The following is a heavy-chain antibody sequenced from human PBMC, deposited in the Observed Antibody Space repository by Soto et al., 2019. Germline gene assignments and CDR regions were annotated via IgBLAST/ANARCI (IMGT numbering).Heavy chain of an antibody. Sequence: GESLKISCAASGFTFSSYWMHWVRQAPGKGLLWVARINGDGSVTTYVDSVKGRFTISRDNAKNTLYLQMNSLRAEDTAVYYCARTVALYNFDYWGQGTLVTVSS. V-gene: IGHV3-74*01. D-gene: IGHD6-19*01. CDR1: GFTFSSYW. J-gene: IGHJ4*02. CDR3: ARTVALYNFDY. CDR2: INGDGSVT.